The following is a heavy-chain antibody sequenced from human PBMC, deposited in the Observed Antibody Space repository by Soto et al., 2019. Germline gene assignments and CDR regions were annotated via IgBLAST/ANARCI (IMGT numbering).Heavy chain of an antibody. V-gene: IGHV4-59*01. D-gene: IGHD3-22*01. CDR1: GDSIRSYY. CDR3: ARDRAYYESSGLYFDY. J-gene: IGHJ4*02. Sequence: SETLSLTCTVSGDSIRSYYWSWIRQPPGKGLEWIGYIYDSGSTNYNPSLKSRVTISVDTSKSQFSLKLSSVTAADTAVYYCARDRAYYESSGLYFDYWGQGTLVTVS. CDR2: IYDSGST.